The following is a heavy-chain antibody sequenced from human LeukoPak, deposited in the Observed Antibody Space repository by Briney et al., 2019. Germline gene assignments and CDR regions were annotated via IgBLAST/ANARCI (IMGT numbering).Heavy chain of an antibody. CDR1: RFTFSTYW. CDR2: IKQDGSEK. D-gene: IGHD3-22*01. V-gene: IGHV3-7*01. J-gene: IGHJ4*02. CDR3: ARQMASYYYDRSGHHGDY. Sequence: GGSLRLSCAASRFTFSTYWMFWVRQAPGKGLEWVANIKQDGSEKNYVDSVKGRFIISRDNAKNSLYLQMNSLRAEDTAVYYCARQMASYYYDRSGHHGDYWGQGTLATVSS.